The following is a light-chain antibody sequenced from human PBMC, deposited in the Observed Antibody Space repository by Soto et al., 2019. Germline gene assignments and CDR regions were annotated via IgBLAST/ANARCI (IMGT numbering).Light chain of an antibody. CDR3: QQRSNWPTT. Sequence: IVLTQSPATLSLSPGDRSTFSGEASQSVSSYLAWYQQKPGQAPRLLIYDASNRATGIPARFSGSGSGTDFTLTISSLEPEDFAVYYCQQRSNWPTTFGQGTKVDIK. CDR2: DAS. V-gene: IGKV3-11*01. CDR1: QSVSSY. J-gene: IGKJ1*01.